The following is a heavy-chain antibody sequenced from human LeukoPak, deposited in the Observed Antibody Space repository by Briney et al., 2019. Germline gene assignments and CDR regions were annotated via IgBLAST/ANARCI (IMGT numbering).Heavy chain of an antibody. CDR2: ISAYNGNT. Sequence: GASVKVSCKASGYTFTSYGISWVRQAPGQGLEWMGWISAYNGNTNYAQKLQGRDTMTTDTSTSTAYMELRSLRSDDTAVYYCARDMITFGGVIEGEDYWGQGTLVTVSS. J-gene: IGHJ4*02. D-gene: IGHD3-16*02. V-gene: IGHV1-18*01. CDR3: ARDMITFGGVIEGEDY. CDR1: GYTFTSYG.